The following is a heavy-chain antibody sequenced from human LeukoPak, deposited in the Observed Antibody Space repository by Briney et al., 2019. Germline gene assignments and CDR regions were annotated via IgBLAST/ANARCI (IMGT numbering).Heavy chain of an antibody. Sequence: GGSLRLSCAASGVTFRSYGMHWVRQAPGNGLEWVALISSDGNDKLYGDSVRGRFTISRDDSKSTLYLQMNSLRAEDTAVYYCTTKVIRGNSGDDYDDWGQGTLVTVSS. CDR2: ISSDGNDK. V-gene: IGHV3-30*03. CDR1: GVTFRSYG. D-gene: IGHD5-12*01. CDR3: TTKVIRGNSGDDYDD. J-gene: IGHJ4*02.